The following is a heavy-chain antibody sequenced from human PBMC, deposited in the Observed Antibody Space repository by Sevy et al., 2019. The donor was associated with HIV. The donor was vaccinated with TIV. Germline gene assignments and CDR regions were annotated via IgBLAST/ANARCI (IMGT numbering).Heavy chain of an antibody. CDR3: ARERGISFIVGATTGAFDI. CDR2: IKQDGSAI. V-gene: IGHV3-7*01. Sequence: GGSLRLSCAASGFTFSSNWMSWVRQAPGKGLEWVANIKQDGSAIYQVHSVKGRFPLSRANAKNSLYLQMSSLRAEDTAVYYCARERGISFIVGATTGAFDIWGQGTMVTVSS. D-gene: IGHD1-26*01. J-gene: IGHJ3*02. CDR1: GFTFSSNW.